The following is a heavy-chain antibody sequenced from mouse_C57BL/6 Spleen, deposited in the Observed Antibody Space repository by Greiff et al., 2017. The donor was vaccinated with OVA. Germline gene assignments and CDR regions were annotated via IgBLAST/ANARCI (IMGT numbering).Heavy chain of an antibody. CDR2: INPNNGGT. CDR1: GYTFTDYN. V-gene: IGHV1-18*01. J-gene: IGHJ1*03. Sequence: VQLKESGPELVKPGASVKIPCKASGYTFTDYNMDWVKQSHGKSLEWIGDINPNNGGTIYNQKFKGKATLTVDKSSSTAYMELRSLTSEDTAVYYCARGPRYYGSSYWYFDVWGTGTTVTVSS. D-gene: IGHD1-1*01. CDR3: ARGPRYYGSSYWYFDV.